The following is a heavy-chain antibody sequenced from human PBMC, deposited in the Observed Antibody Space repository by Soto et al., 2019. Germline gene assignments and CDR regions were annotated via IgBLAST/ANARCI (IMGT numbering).Heavy chain of an antibody. CDR1: GFTFSSYA. J-gene: IGHJ3*02. V-gene: IGHV3-23*01. Sequence: EVQLLESGGGLVQPGGSLRLSCAASGFTFSSYAMSWVRQAPGKGLEWVSAISGSGGSTYYADSVKGRFTISRDNSKNTLYLQMNSLRAEDTAVYYCAKAAVGSSPGKDAFDIWGQGTMVTVSS. D-gene: IGHD6-6*01. CDR2: ISGSGGST. CDR3: AKAAVGSSPGKDAFDI.